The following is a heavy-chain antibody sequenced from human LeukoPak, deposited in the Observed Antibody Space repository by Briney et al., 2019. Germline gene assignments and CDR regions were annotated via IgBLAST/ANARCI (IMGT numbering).Heavy chain of an antibody. CDR1: GVSISSSY. J-gene: IGHJ5*02. V-gene: IGHV4-59*01. CDR2: LYFSGYT. CDR3: ARVPYIRFRDWFDP. D-gene: IGHD3-3*01. Sequence: SETLSLTCNVSGVSISSSYWSWIRQSPGKGLEWIGYLYFSGYTNYNPSLKSRVTISEDTSKNQFSLKLNFVTAADTAVYYCARVPYIRFRDWFDPWGQGTLVTVSS.